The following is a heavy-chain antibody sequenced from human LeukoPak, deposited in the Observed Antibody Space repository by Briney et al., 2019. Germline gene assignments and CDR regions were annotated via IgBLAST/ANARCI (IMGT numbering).Heavy chain of an antibody. D-gene: IGHD6-19*01. J-gene: IGHJ4*02. CDR1: GYTFTSYG. CDR3: ARGSSSGWFDDRRYLSY. CDR2: ISAYNGNT. Sequence: ASVKVSCKASGYTFTSYGISWVRQAPGQGLEWMGWISAYNGNTNYAQKLQGRVTMTTDTSTGTAYMELRSLRSDDTAVYYCARGSSSGWFDDRRYLSYWGQGTLVTVSS. V-gene: IGHV1-18*01.